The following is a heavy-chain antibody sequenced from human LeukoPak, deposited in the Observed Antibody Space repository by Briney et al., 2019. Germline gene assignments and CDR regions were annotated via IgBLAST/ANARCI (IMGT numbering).Heavy chain of an antibody. D-gene: IGHD3-10*01. CDR3: ARDCWDYGSGSYCGIDY. Sequence: GGFLRLSCAASGFTFSSYNMNWVRQAPGKGLEWVSSITSSSNYIYYADSVKGRFTISRDNAKNSLYLQMNSLSAEDTTVYYCARDCWDYGSGSYCGIDYWGQGTLVTVSS. V-gene: IGHV3-21*03. CDR1: GFTFSSYN. J-gene: IGHJ4*02. CDR2: ITSSSNYI.